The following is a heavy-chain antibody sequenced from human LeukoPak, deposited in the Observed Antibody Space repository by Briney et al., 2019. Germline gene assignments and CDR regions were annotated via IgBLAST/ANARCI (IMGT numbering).Heavy chain of an antibody. CDR3: ARATDIVVVTAIRY. V-gene: IGHV3-30-3*01. D-gene: IGHD2-21*02. J-gene: IGHJ4*02. CDR1: GFTFSSYA. CDR2: ISYDGSNK. Sequence: GSLRLSCAAPGFTFSSYAMHWVRQAPGKGLAWVAVISYDGSNKYYADSVKGRFTISRDNSKNTLYLQMNSLRAEDTAVYYCARATDIVVVTAIRYWGQGTLVTVSS.